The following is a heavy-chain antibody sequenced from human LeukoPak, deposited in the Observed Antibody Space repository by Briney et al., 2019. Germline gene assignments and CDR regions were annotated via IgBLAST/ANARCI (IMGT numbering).Heavy chain of an antibody. D-gene: IGHD1-26*01. V-gene: IGHV3-48*03. CDR1: GFTFSNYE. J-gene: IGHJ4*02. CDR2: MSSSGSTI. Sequence: PGGSLRLSCAASGFTFSNYEMNWVRQAPGKGLEWVSYMSSSGSTIYYADSVKGRFTISRDNSKNTLYLQMNSLRAEDTAVYYCARDLRGAPDYWGQGTLVTVSS. CDR3: ARDLRGAPDY.